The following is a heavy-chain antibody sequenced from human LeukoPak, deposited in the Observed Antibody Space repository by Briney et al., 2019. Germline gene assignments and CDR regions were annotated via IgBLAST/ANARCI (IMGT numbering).Heavy chain of an antibody. CDR2: ITTSGDGT. Sequence: PGGSLRLSCAASGFTFSAYPMHWVRQAPGKGLEYVSAITTSGDGTYYANSVKGRFTISRDNSKSTLYLQMGSLSPDDMGLYYCGRGGGSYDFWGQGTLVTVSS. V-gene: IGHV3-64*01. J-gene: IGHJ4*02. CDR1: GFTFSAYP. CDR3: GRGGGSYDF. D-gene: IGHD1-26*01.